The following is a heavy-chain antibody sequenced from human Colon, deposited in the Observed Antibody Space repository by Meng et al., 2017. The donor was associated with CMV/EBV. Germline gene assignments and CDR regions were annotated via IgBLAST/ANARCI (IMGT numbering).Heavy chain of an antibody. D-gene: IGHD2-2*02. CDR3: ASGYCSSPSCYTGEDWFDP. CDR1: GASITSSRYY. V-gene: IGHV4-39*07. CDR2: IFYSGGT. J-gene: IGHJ5*02. Sequence: GSLRLSCTVSGASITSSRYYWGWIRQPPGKGLEWIATIFYSGGTYYNPSLKSRVTISLDTSNNQFSLKLTSVTAADTAVYYCASGYCSSPSCYTGEDWFDPWGQGTLVTVSS.